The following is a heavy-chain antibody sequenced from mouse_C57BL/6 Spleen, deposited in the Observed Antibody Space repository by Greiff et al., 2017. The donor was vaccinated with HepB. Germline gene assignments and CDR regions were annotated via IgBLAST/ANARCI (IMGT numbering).Heavy chain of an antibody. Sequence: QVQLQQSGAELVKPGASVKISCKASGYAFSSYWMNWVKQRPGKGLEWIGQIYPGDGDTNYNGKFKGKATLTADKSSSTAYMQLSSLTSEDSAVYFCARNYDYDGYYFDYWGQGTTLTVSS. J-gene: IGHJ2*01. D-gene: IGHD2-4*01. CDR2: IYPGDGDT. CDR1: GYAFSSYW. V-gene: IGHV1-80*01. CDR3: ARNYDYDGYYFDY.